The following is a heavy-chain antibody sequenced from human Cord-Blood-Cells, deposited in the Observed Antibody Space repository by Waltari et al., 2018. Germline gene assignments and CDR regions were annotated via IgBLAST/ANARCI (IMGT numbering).Heavy chain of an antibody. J-gene: IGHJ4*02. CDR2: ISSSSSYI. V-gene: IGHV3-21*01. D-gene: IGHD1-20*01. Sequence: EVQLVESGGGLVKPGGSLRLSCAASGFTFSSYSMNWVRQAPGKGREWVSSISSSSSYIYYADSVKGRFTISRDNAKNSLYLQMNSLRAEDTAVYYCARGLNWNFDYWGQGTLVTVSS. CDR3: ARGLNWNFDY. CDR1: GFTFSSYS.